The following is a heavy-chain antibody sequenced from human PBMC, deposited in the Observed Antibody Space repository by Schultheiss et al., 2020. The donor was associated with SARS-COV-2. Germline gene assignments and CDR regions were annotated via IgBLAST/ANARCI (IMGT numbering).Heavy chain of an antibody. V-gene: IGHV4-59*05. Sequence: SETLSLTCTVSGGSISSYYWSWIRQPPGKGLEWIGSIYYSGSTYYNPSLKSRVTISVDTSKNQFSLKLSSVTAADTAVYYCARHGYLEAIFDYWGQGTLVTVSS. CDR1: GGSISSYY. D-gene: IGHD1-20*01. J-gene: IGHJ4*02. CDR3: ARHGYLEAIFDY. CDR2: IYYSGST.